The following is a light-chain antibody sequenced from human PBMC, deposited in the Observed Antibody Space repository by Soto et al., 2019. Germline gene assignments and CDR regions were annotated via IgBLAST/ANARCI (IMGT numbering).Light chain of an antibody. CDR2: GAS. Sequence: EIVMTQSPATPSVSPGERATLSCRARQSVSSSYLAWYQQKPGQAPRLLIYGASSRATGIPDRFSGSGSGTDFTLTISRLEPEDFAVYYCQQYGSSPPWKFGQGTKVDIK. V-gene: IGKV3-20*01. J-gene: IGKJ1*01. CDR1: QSVSSSY. CDR3: QQYGSSPPWK.